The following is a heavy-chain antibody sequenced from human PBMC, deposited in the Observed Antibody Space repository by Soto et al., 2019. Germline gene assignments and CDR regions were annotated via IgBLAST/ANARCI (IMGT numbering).Heavy chain of an antibody. CDR3: SKVDGFFAGYPFFDY. CDR2: MSYDGSLK. Sequence: QVQLLESGGGVVQPGRSLRLSCAVSGFNFTNYDMHWVRQAPGKGLEWVAVMSYDGSLKYYADSVKGRFTISRNTSKNTLYLQMNSLRAEDTAVYYCSKVDGFFAGYPFFDYWGQGTLVTVSS. J-gene: IGHJ4*02. CDR1: GFNFTNYD. V-gene: IGHV3-30*18. D-gene: IGHD3-9*01.